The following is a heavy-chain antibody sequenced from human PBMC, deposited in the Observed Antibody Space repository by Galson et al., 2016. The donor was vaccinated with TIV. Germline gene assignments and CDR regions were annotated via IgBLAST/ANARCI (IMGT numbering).Heavy chain of an antibody. CDR2: IYYSGST. Sequence: SETLSLTCGVYGGSFSGYCWSWIRQPPGKGLEWIGNIYYSGSTNLNPSLRSRLTMSADRSRNLFSLNLYSVTAADTAVYYCARDAGKYYHACDIWGQGTMVAVSS. CDR3: ARDAGKYYHACDI. CDR1: GGSFSGYC. V-gene: IGHV4-34*10. D-gene: IGHD1-14*01. J-gene: IGHJ3*02.